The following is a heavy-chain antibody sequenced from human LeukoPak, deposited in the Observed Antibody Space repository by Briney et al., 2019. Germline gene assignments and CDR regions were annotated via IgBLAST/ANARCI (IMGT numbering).Heavy chain of an antibody. CDR3: AKDPYYGDYESDY. V-gene: IGHV3-74*01. D-gene: IGHD4-17*01. CDR2: INTDGSST. J-gene: IGHJ4*02. CDR1: GFTFSSYW. Sequence: PGGSLRLSCAASGFTFSSYWMHWVRQAPGKGLVWVSRINTDGSSTSYADSVKGRFTISRDNAKNTLYLQMNSLRAEDTAVYYCAKDPYYGDYESDYWGQGTLVTVSS.